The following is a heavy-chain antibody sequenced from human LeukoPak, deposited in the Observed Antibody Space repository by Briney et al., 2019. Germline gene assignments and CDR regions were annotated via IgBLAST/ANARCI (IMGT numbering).Heavy chain of an antibody. CDR2: ISGSGGST. CDR3: AKAGEVWLVVYYLDY. J-gene: IGHJ4*02. D-gene: IGHD3-10*01. V-gene: IGHV3-23*01. CDR1: GFTFSSYA. Sequence: GGSLRLSCAASGFTFSSYAMSWVRQAPGKGLEWVSAISGSGGSTYYADSVKGRFTISRDNSKNTLYLQMNSLRAEDTAVYYCAKAGEVWLVVYYLDYWGQGTLVTVSS.